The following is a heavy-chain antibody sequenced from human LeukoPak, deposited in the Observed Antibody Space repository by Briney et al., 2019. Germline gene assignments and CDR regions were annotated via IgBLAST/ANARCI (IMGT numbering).Heavy chain of an antibody. D-gene: IGHD4-11*01. CDR1: GYTFTSCG. Sequence: ASVKVSCKASGYTFTSCGISWVRQAPGQGLEWMGWISAYNGNTNYAQKLQGRVTMTTDTSTSTAYMELRSLRSDDTAVYYCARDPFGADYSTRPDFDYWGQGTLVTVSS. J-gene: IGHJ4*02. V-gene: IGHV1-18*01. CDR2: ISAYNGNT. CDR3: ARDPFGADYSTRPDFDY.